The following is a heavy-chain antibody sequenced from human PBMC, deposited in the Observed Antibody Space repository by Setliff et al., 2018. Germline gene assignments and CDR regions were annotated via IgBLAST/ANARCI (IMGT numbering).Heavy chain of an antibody. D-gene: IGHD1-26*01. Sequence: SETLSLTCAVSGYSINSPFTWGWIRQPPGKGLEWIGTIFDNGSTFYNPSPNSRVTMSIDTSKKEFSLRLSSVTAADTAVYYCARDVTGSHSGRLDSWGQGALVTVSS. CDR2: IFDNGST. J-gene: IGHJ4*02. V-gene: IGHV4-38-2*02. CDR3: ARDVTGSHSGRLDS. CDR1: GYSINSPFT.